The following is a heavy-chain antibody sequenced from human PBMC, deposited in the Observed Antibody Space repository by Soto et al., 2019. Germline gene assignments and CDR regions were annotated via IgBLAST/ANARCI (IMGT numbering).Heavy chain of an antibody. Sequence: QVQLQESGPGLVKPSQTLSLTCTVSGGSISSGDYYWSWIRQPPGKGLEWIGYIYYSGGTYYNPSXXRXLHXSADTSKNQFSLKLSSVTAADTAVYYCARAPYFDYWGQGTLVTVSS. CDR1: GGSISSGDYY. J-gene: IGHJ4*02. CDR3: ARAPYFDY. CDR2: IYYSGGT. V-gene: IGHV4-30-4*01.